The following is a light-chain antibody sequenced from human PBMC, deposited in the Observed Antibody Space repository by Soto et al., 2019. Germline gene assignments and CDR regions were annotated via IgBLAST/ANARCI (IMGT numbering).Light chain of an antibody. CDR3: QQYGTSEII. Sequence: EIVLTQSPDTLCLSPGERATVSCRASQSVSRSNLAWYQHKPGQAPRLLIYGTSNRVTGIPDRFSGSGSGTDFTLTISRLEPEDFAVFYCQQYGTSEIIFGQGTRLEIK. V-gene: IGKV3-20*01. CDR2: GTS. J-gene: IGKJ5*01. CDR1: QSVSRSN.